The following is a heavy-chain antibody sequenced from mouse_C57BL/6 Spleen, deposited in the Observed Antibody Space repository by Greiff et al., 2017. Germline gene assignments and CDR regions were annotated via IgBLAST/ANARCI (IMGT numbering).Heavy chain of an antibody. Sequence: QVQLQQPGAELVKPGASVKMSCKASGYTFTSYWITWVKQRPGQGLEWIGDIYPGSGSTNYNEKFKSKATLTVDTSSSTAYMQLSSLTSEDSAVYYCARGYYGSSGGFAYWGQGTLVTVSA. CDR3: ARGYYGSSGGFAY. D-gene: IGHD1-1*01. J-gene: IGHJ3*01. CDR1: GYTFTSYW. CDR2: IYPGSGST. V-gene: IGHV1-55*01.